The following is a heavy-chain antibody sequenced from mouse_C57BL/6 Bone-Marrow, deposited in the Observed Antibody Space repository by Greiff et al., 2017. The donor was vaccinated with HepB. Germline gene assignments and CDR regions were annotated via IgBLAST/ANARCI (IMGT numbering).Heavy chain of an antibody. D-gene: IGHD1-1*01. J-gene: IGHJ4*01. CDR3: TRSYYGSSGYAMDY. CDR2: IDPENGDT. CDR1: GFNIKDDY. Sequence: VQLQQSGAELVRPGASVKLSCTASGFNIKDDYMHWVKQRPEQGLEWIGWIDPENGDTEYASKFQGKATITADTSSNTAYLQLSSLTSEDTAVYYCTRSYYGSSGYAMDYWGQGTSVTVSS. V-gene: IGHV14-4*01.